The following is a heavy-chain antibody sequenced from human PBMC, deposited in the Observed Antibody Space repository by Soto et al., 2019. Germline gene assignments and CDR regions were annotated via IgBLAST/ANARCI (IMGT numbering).Heavy chain of an antibody. Sequence: EVQLLESGGGLIQPGGSLRLSGSASGFSFNSYAMMWVRQAPGKGLEWVSVISGSGGSSYFADSAKGRFTISRDNSKNMLYLEMNSLRAEDTARYFCAKGSIEYSASVDYWGQGTLVIVSS. J-gene: IGHJ4*02. V-gene: IGHV3-23*01. D-gene: IGHD5-12*01. CDR3: AKGSIEYSASVDY. CDR1: GFSFNSYA. CDR2: ISGSGGSS.